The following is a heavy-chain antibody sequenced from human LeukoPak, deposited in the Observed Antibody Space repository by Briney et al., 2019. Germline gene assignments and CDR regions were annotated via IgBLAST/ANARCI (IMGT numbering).Heavy chain of an antibody. V-gene: IGHV1-69*05. CDR3: ARDPNSGSYYFDY. J-gene: IGHJ4*02. CDR2: IIPIFGTA. CDR1: GGTFSSYA. Sequence: SVKVSCKASGGTFSSYAISLVRQAPGQGLEWMGRIIPIFGTANYAQKFQGRVTITTDESTSTAYMELSSLRSEDTAVYYCARDPNSGSYYFDYWGQGTLVTVSS. D-gene: IGHD1-26*01.